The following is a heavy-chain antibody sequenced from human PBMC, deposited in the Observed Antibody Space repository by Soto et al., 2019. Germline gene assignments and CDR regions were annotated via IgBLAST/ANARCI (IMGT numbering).Heavy chain of an antibody. CDR1: GGSSYSSGYY. J-gene: IGHJ4*02. CDR2: IDYNGVT. Sequence: AETLSLSCSVSGGSSYSSGYYWFWIRHPPGRGLEWIGNIDYNGVTYSNPSLKSRVTISRDTSKNQFSLKLTSVTAADTALYYCGKVLVGATGHTDSDSWGPGTLVTVSS. D-gene: IGHD2-15*01. CDR3: GKVLVGATGHTDSDS. V-gene: IGHV4-39*01.